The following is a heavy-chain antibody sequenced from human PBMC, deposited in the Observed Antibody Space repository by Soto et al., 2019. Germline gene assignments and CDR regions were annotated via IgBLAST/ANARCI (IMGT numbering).Heavy chain of an antibody. V-gene: IGHV1-3*01. CDR1: GYTFTSYA. D-gene: IGHD2-2*01. Sequence: GASVKVSCKASGYTFTSYAMHWVRQAPGQRLEWMGWINAYNGNTNYAQKLQGRVTMTTDTSTSTAYMELRSLRSEDTAVYYCARDIDIVVVPAVGMDVWGQGTMVTVSS. CDR2: INAYNGNT. J-gene: IGHJ6*02. CDR3: ARDIDIVVVPAVGMDV.